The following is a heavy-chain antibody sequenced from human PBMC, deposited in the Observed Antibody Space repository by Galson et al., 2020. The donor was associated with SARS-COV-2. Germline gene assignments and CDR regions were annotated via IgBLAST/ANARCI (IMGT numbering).Heavy chain of an antibody. CDR3: ARGGDYVWGCYRPPFDY. V-gene: IGHV3-48*03. J-gene: IGHJ4*02. Sequence: GGSLRLSCAASGFTFSSYEMNWVRQAPGKGLEWVSYISSSGSTIYYADSVKGRFTISRDNAKNSLYLQMNSLRAEDTAVYYCARGGDYVWGCYRPPFDYWGQGTLVTVSS. CDR2: ISSSGSTI. CDR1: GFTFSSYE. D-gene: IGHD3-16*02.